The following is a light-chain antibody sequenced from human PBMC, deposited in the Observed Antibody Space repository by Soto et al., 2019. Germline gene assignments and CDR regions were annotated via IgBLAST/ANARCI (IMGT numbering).Light chain of an antibody. V-gene: IGLV4-69*02. CDR3: QTWGTGIAV. J-gene: IGLJ7*01. CDR2: VNSDGSH. Sequence: QAVVTQSPSASASLGASVKLTCTLTSGHSSYAIAWHQQQPEKGPRFLMRVNSDGSHSKGDGIPDRFSGSSSGAERYLTISSLQPEDEADYYCQTWGTGIAVFGGGTQLTVL. CDR1: SGHSSYA.